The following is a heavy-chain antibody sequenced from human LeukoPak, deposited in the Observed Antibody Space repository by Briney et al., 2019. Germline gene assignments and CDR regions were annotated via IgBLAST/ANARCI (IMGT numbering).Heavy chain of an antibody. CDR3: ARDVLRGATIRGAFDY. J-gene: IGHJ4*02. Sequence: GGSLRLPCAASGFTFSNYGTHWVRQAPGKGLEWVAVIWYDGSNKYYADSVKGRFTISRDNSKNTLYLQMNSLRAEDTAVYYCARDVLRGATIRGAFDYWGQGTLVTVSS. CDR1: GFTFSNYG. CDR2: IWYDGSNK. V-gene: IGHV3-33*01. D-gene: IGHD5-12*01.